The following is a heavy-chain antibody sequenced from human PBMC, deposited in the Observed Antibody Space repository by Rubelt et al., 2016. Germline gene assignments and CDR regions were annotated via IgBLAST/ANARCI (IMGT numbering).Heavy chain of an antibody. Sequence: QVQLQQWGAGPLKPSETLSLTCAVYGGSFSGYYWSWIRQPPGKGLEWIGEINHSGSTNYNPSLKRRVTIAVDTSKNQVSLKLSSVTAADTAVYYCARASWFGAFYWGQGTLVTVSS. D-gene: IGHD3-10*01. J-gene: IGHJ4*02. CDR2: INHSGST. V-gene: IGHV4-34*01. CDR1: GGSFSGYY. CDR3: ARASWFGAFY.